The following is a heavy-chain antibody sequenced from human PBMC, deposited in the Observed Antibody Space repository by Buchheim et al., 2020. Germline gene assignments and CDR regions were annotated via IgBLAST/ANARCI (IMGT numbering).Heavy chain of an antibody. CDR2: ISYSSSTI. CDR3: ARPHGSGSYYTLDFQL. D-gene: IGHD3-10*01. J-gene: IGHJ1*01. CDR1: GFTFSSYS. V-gene: IGHV3-48*01. Sequence: EVQLVESGGGLVQPGGSLRLSYAASGFTFSSYSMNWVRQAPGKGLEWVSYISYSSSTIYYADSVKGRFTISRDNAKSSLYLQMNSLRAEDTAVYYCARPHGSGSYYTLDFQLWGQGTL.